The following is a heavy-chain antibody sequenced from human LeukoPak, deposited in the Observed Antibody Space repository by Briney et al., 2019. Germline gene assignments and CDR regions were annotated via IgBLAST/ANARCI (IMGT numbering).Heavy chain of an antibody. CDR1: GYTFTSYD. V-gene: IGHV1-8*01. Sequence: ASVKVSCKASGYTFTSYDINWVRQAPGQGLEWMGWMNPNSGNTDYAQKFQGRVTMTRNTSISTAYMELSSLRSEDTAVYYCARLPLWFGELPPYYFDYWGQGTLVTVSS. D-gene: IGHD3-10*01. CDR3: ARLPLWFGELPPYYFDY. J-gene: IGHJ4*02. CDR2: MNPNSGNT.